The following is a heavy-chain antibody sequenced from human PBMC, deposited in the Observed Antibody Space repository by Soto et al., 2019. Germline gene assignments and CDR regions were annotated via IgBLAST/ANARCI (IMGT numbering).Heavy chain of an antibody. Sequence: EVQLVESGGGLVQPGGSLRLSCAASGFTFSSYDMHWVRQATGKGLEWVSAIGTAGDTYYPGSVKGRFTISRENAKNSLYLQINSLRDGDMAVYYCARGGVDGSIADRNFDYWGQGTLVTVSS. V-gene: IGHV3-13*01. D-gene: IGHD6-6*01. J-gene: IGHJ4*02. CDR2: IGTAGDT. CDR3: ARGGVDGSIADRNFDY. CDR1: GFTFSSYD.